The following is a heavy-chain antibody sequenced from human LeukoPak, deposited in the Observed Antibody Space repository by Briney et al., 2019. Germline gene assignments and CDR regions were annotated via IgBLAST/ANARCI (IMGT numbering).Heavy chain of an antibody. Sequence: PSETLSLTCTVSGGSISSHYCSWIRQPPPKGLEWIGHVYYSGSSKYNPSLRSRVSISVDTSKNQFFLKLSSVTAADTAVYYCARLYDSSGYTNWLDAWGQGTLVTVSS. CDR2: VYYSGSS. CDR3: ARLYDSSGYTNWLDA. D-gene: IGHD3-22*01. V-gene: IGHV4-59*11. J-gene: IGHJ5*02. CDR1: GGSISSHY.